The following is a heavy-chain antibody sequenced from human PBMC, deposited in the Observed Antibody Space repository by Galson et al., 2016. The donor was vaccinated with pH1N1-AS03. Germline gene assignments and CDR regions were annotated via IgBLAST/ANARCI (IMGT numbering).Heavy chain of an antibody. CDR3: AKVKPQDYSSDWLRTYYYYAMDV. V-gene: IGHV3-7*01. D-gene: IGHD6-19*01. J-gene: IGHJ6*02. CDR1: GFRFIDYW. Sequence: SLRLSCAASGFRFIDYWMTWVRQAPGKGLEWVANIDQDGSEKYYMDSVEGRFTISRDNAKNSLSLQMKSLRSEDTAVYYCAKVKPQDYSSDWLRTYYYYAMDVWGQGTTVTAS. CDR2: IDQDGSEK.